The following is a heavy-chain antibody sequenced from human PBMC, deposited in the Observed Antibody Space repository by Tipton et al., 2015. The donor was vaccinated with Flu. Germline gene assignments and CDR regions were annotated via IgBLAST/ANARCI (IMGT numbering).Heavy chain of an antibody. V-gene: IGHV4-4*02. D-gene: IGHD6-6*01. CDR1: GGSISSSNW. J-gene: IGHJ4*02. CDR3: ASLGAARHLFDY. Sequence: SLRLSCAVSGGSISSSNWWSWVRQPPGKGLEWIGEIYHSGSTNYNPSLKSRVTISVDKSKNQFSLKLSSVTAADTAVYYCASLGAARHLFDYWGQGTLVTVSS. CDR2: IYHSGST.